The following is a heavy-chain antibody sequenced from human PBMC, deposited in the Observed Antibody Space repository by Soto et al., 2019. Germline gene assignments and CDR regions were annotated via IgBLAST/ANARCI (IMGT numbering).Heavy chain of an antibody. D-gene: IGHD3-22*01. V-gene: IGHV3-7*01. CDR3: ASAYYYDSSGYSPGGY. CDR2: IKQDGSQK. CDR1: GLTFSSYW. J-gene: IGHJ4*02. Sequence: EVQLVESGGGLVQPGGSLRLSCAASGLTFSSYWMSWVRQAPGKGLEWVANIKQDGSQKYYVDSVKGRFTISRDNAKNSLYLQMNSRRVEDTAVYYCASAYYYDSSGYSPGGYWGQGTLVTVSS.